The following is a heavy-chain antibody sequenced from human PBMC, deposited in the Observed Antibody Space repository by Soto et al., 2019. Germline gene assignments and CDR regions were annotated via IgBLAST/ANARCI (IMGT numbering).Heavy chain of an antibody. CDR3: AKGYSSGWYGDWFDP. V-gene: IGHV3-23*01. Sequence: EVQLLESGGGLVQPGGSLRLSCAASGFTFSSYAMSRVRQAPGKGLEWVSAISGSGGSTYYADSVKGRFTISRDNSKNTLYLQMNSLRAEDTAVYYCAKGYSSGWYGDWFDPWGQGTLVTVSS. J-gene: IGHJ5*02. CDR2: ISGSGGST. D-gene: IGHD6-19*01. CDR1: GFTFSSYA.